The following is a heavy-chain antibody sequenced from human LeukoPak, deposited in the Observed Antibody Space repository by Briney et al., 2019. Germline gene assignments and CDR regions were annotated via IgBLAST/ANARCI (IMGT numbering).Heavy chain of an antibody. CDR2: ISSSSSYI. CDR1: GFTFSSYS. CDR3: AGLYCSSTSCLTGRFDY. V-gene: IGHV3-21*01. J-gene: IGHJ4*02. Sequence: GGSLRLSCAASGFTFSSYSMNWVRQAPGKGLEWVSSISSSSSYIYYADSVKGRFTISRDNAKNSLYLQMNSLRAEDTAVYYCAGLYCSSTSCLTGRFDYWGQGTLVTVSS. D-gene: IGHD2-2*01.